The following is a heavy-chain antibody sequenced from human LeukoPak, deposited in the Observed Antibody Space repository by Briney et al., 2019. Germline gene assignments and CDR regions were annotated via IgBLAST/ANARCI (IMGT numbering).Heavy chain of an antibody. CDR3: ARSEEPAGHYYYGMDV. D-gene: IGHD2-2*01. V-gene: IGHV1-69*13. CDR2: IIPIFGTA. J-gene: IGHJ6*02. Sequence: SVKVSCKASGGTFSSYAISWVRQAPGQGLEWMGGIIPIFGTANYAQKFQGRVTITADESTSTAYMELSSLRSEDTAVYYCARSEEPAGHYYYGMDVWGQGTTVAVSS. CDR1: GGTFSSYA.